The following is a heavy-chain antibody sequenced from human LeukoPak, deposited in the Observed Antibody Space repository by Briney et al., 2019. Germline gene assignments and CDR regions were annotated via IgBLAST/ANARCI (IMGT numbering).Heavy chain of an antibody. V-gene: IGHV3-74*01. CDR1: GFTFSSSW. CDR3: AKESGYSGYDERSIDY. CDR2: INSDGTIT. Sequence: PGGSLRLSCAASGFTFSSSWMHWVRQAPGKGLVWVSRINSDGTITTYADSVKGRFTISRDNSKNTLYLQMNSLRAEDTAVYYCAKESGYSGYDERSIDYWGQGTLVTVSS. J-gene: IGHJ4*02. D-gene: IGHD5-12*01.